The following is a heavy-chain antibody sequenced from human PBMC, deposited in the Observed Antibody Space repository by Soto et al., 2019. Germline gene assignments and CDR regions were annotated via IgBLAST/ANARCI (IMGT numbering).Heavy chain of an antibody. Sequence: SETLSLTCAVYGGSFSGYYWSWIRQPPGKGLEWIGEINHSGSTDYNPSLKSRVTISVDTSKNQFSLKLSSVTAADTAVYYCARGRIPAAMRYNWFDPWGQGTLVTVSS. CDR2: INHSGST. J-gene: IGHJ5*02. D-gene: IGHD2-2*01. V-gene: IGHV4-34*01. CDR3: ARGRIPAAMRYNWFDP. CDR1: GGSFSGYY.